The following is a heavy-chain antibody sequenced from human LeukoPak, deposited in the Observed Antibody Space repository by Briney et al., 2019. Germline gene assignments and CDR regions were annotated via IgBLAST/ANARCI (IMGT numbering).Heavy chain of an antibody. V-gene: IGHV3-53*01. CDR3: ARPPKPLNYVFSTGSWGYLDY. J-gene: IGHJ4*02. CDR1: GFTVSGNY. CDR2: IYSGGGT. D-gene: IGHD3-3*01. Sequence: GGSLTLSCSASGFTVSGNYMSWVRQAPGKGLECVSDIYSGGGTYYADSVKGRFTISRDDSKNTLYLQMNSLRAEETAVYYCARPPKPLNYVFSTGSWGYLDYWGQGTLVTVSS.